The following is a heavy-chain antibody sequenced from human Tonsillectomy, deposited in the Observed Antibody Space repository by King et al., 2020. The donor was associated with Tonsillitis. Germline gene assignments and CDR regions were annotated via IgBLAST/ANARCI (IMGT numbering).Heavy chain of an antibody. J-gene: IGHJ4*02. Sequence: VQLQESGPGLVKPSETLSLTCTVSGGSISSYYWSWIRQPPGKGLEWIGYIYYSGSTNYNPSLKSRVTISVDTSKNQFSLKLGFVTAAATAVYYCARGTDYDFWSGYYTLYYFDYWGQGTLVTVSS. CDR2: IYYSGST. CDR1: GGSISSYY. V-gene: IGHV4-59*01. D-gene: IGHD3-3*01. CDR3: ARGTDYDFWSGYYTLYYFDY.